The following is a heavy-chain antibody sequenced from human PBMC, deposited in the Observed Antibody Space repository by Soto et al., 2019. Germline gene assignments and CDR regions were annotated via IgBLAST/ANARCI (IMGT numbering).Heavy chain of an antibody. V-gene: IGHV1-18*01. Sequence: QIQLLQSGAEVKKPGTSVKVSCQASGYTFTTYGIIWVRQAPGQGLEWMGWINPNSGHTNYAQNLQDRATMTTDTSTNTPYMELRSLRSDDTAVYFCARGQVVNFDNWFDPWGQGTLVTVSS. CDR1: GYTFTTYG. CDR3: ARGQVVNFDNWFDP. CDR2: INPNSGHT. J-gene: IGHJ5*02. D-gene: IGHD3-22*01.